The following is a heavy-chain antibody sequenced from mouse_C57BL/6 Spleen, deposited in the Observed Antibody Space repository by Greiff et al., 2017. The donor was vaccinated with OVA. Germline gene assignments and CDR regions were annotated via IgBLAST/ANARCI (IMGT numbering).Heavy chain of an antibody. D-gene: IGHD2-4*01. V-gene: IGHV1-82*01. CDR2: IYPGDGDT. CDR3: ARDADYDGLFAY. Sequence: QVQLQQSGPELVKPGASVKISCKASGYAFSSSWMNWVKQRPGKGLEWIGRIYPGDGDTNYNGKFKGKATLTADKSSSTAYMQLSSLTSEDSAVYFCARDADYDGLFAYWGQGTLVTVSA. CDR1: GYAFSSSW. J-gene: IGHJ3*01.